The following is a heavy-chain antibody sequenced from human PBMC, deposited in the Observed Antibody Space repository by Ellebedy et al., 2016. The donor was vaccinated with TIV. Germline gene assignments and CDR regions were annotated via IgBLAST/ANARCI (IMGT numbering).Heavy chain of an antibody. CDR1: GGSISSSSHY. CDR2: INYSGNT. Sequence: SETLSLXXTVSGGSISSSSHYWSWIRQPPGKGLEWVGEINYSGNTNYNPSLKSRVTISVDTSKNQFSLKLTSVTAADTAVYFCARGTTVLRYWGQGTLVTVSS. D-gene: IGHD4-23*01. J-gene: IGHJ4*02. CDR3: ARGTTVLRY. V-gene: IGHV4-39*07.